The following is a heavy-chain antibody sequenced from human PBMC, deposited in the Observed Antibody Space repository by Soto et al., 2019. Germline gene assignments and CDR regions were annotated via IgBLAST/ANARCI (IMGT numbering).Heavy chain of an antibody. D-gene: IGHD6-6*01. CDR2: IRGTT. CDR3: ARNRSAARQTRYMDV. V-gene: IGHV3-48*01. CDR1: GFTFTSYS. J-gene: IGHJ6*03. Sequence: GGSLRLSCAASGFTFTSYSMNWVRQAPGKGLEWVSYIRGTTHYADSVKGRFTISRDNAKNTLYLQMNSLRAEDTAVYYCARNRSAARQTRYMDVWGKGTTVTVSS.